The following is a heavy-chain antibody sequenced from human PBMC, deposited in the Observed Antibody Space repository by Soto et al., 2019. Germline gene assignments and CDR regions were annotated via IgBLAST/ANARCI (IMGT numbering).Heavy chain of an antibody. CDR3: ARDGARFSLFDY. Sequence: PSETLSLTCTVSGGSISSSSYYWGWIRQPPGKGLEWIGSIYYSGSNYYNQSLKSRVNISVDTSKKQFSLKLSSVTAADTAVYYCARDGARFSLFDYWGQGTLVTVSS. CDR2: IYYSGSN. V-gene: IGHV4-39*02. J-gene: IGHJ4*02. CDR1: GGSISSSSYY. D-gene: IGHD3-16*01.